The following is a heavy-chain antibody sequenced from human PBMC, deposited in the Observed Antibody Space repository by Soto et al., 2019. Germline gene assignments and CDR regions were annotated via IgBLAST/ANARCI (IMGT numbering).Heavy chain of an antibody. Sequence: VHLQQWGAGLLKPSETLSLTCAVYGGSFSGYYWIWIRQPPGKGLEWIGEINNGGSSNYTPSLKSRGSMSVCTSNDQFSLNLTSVTAADSAVYYCARGRGDGYNLIWYFDLWGRGTLVTVSS. CDR3: ARGRGDGYNLIWYFDL. D-gene: IGHD3-10*01. J-gene: IGHJ2*01. CDR2: INNGGSS. CDR1: GGSFSGYY. V-gene: IGHV4-34*01.